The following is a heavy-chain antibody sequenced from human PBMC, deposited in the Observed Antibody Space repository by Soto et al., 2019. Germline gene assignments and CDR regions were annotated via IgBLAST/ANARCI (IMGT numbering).Heavy chain of an antibody. CDR1: GFTFSSYA. Sequence: PGGSLRLSCAASGFTFSSYAMHWVRQAPGKGLEWVAVISYDGSNRYYADSVKGRFTVSRDNSKNTVYLQMNSLRAEDTAVYYCARGRAGGMRAYFDYWAQGTQVTVSS. CDR2: ISYDGSNR. D-gene: IGHD3-16*01. V-gene: IGHV3-30-3*01. CDR3: ARGRAGGMRAYFDY. J-gene: IGHJ4*02.